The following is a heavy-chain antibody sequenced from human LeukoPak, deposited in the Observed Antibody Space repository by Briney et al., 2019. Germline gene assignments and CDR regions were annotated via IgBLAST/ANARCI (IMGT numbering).Heavy chain of an antibody. CDR2: IYYSGST. CDR1: GGSISSSSYY. D-gene: IGHD3-3*01. V-gene: IGHV4-39*07. CDR3: ARDSIRIWSGYYFSESPTLGGFDP. Sequence: PSETLSLTCTVSGGSISSSSYYWGWIRQPPGKGLEWIGSIYYSGSTYYNPSLKSRVTISVDTSKNQFSLKLSSVTAADTAVYYCARDSIRIWSGYYFSESPTLGGFDPWGQGTLVTVSS. J-gene: IGHJ5*02.